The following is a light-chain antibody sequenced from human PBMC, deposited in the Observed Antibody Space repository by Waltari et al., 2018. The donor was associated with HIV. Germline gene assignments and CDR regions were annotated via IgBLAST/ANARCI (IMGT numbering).Light chain of an antibody. Sequence: DIQMTQSTSSLSASVGDRVTITCQASQDITHYLNWYQQKPGKAPNLLIFDASKLQPGVPSRFRGSGSGTDFTFTISSLEPEDIATYFCQHHDNLPITFGQGTRLEMK. CDR3: QHHDNLPIT. CDR2: DAS. V-gene: IGKV1-33*01. J-gene: IGKJ5*01. CDR1: QDITHY.